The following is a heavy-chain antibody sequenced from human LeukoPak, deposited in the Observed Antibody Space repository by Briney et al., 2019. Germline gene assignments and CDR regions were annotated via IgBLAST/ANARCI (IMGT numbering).Heavy chain of an antibody. CDR3: ARGGGLDV. CDR1: GFTFSSYA. J-gene: IGHJ6*02. Sequence: GRSLRLSCAASGFTFSSYAMHWVRQAPGKVLEWVASINHNGNVNYYVDSAKGRFTISRDNAKNSLYLQMSNLRAEDTAVYFRARGGGLDVWGQGATVTVSS. CDR2: INHNGNVN. V-gene: IGHV3-7*03. D-gene: IGHD3-16*01.